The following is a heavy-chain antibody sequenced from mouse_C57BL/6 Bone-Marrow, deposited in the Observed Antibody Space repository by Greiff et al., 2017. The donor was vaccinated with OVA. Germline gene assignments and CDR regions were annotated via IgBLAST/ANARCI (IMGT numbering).Heavy chain of an antibody. CDR1: GYTFTSYW. J-gene: IGHJ2*01. CDR3: ARPGIYYYGSSYEDFDY. V-gene: IGHV1-50*01. Sequence: QVQLQQPGAELVKPGASVKLSCKASGYTFTSYWMQWVKQRPGQGLEWIGEIDPSDSYTNYNQKFKGKATLTVDTSSSTAYMQLSSLTSEDSAVYYCARPGIYYYGSSYEDFDYWGQGTTLTVSS. CDR2: IDPSDSYT. D-gene: IGHD1-1*01.